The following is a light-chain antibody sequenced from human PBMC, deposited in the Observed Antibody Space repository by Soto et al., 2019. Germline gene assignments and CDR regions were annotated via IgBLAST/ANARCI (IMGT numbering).Light chain of an antibody. V-gene: IGKV3-11*01. CDR1: QSVSSY. Sequence: EIVLTQSPATVAVSLGERATLSCRASQSVSSYLAWYQQKPGQAPRLLIYDASNRATGIPARFSGSGSGTDFTLTISSLQPEDFATYYCQQNYSTPITFGQGTRLEIK. CDR2: DAS. J-gene: IGKJ5*01. CDR3: QQNYSTPIT.